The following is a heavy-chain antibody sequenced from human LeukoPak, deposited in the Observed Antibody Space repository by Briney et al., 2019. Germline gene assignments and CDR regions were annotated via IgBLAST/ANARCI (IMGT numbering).Heavy chain of an antibody. CDR2: ISYDGSNK. Sequence: TGGSLRLSCAASGFTFSSYAMHWVRQAPGKGLEWVAVISYDGSNKYYADSVKGRFTISRDNSKNTLYLQMNSLRAEDTAVYYCAREGILGAFDIWGQGTMVTVSS. J-gene: IGHJ3*02. CDR3: AREGILGAFDI. D-gene: IGHD1-26*01. V-gene: IGHV3-30-3*01. CDR1: GFTFSSYA.